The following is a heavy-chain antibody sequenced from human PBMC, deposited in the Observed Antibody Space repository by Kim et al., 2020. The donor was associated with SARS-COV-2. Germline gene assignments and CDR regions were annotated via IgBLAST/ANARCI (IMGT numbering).Heavy chain of an antibody. V-gene: IGHV4-31*03. CDR1: GGSISSGGYY. CDR3: ARVDACSGGSCYWYFDL. Sequence: SETLSLTCTVSGGSISSGGYYWSWIRQHPGKGLEWIGYIYYSGSTYYNPSLKSRVTISVDTSKNQFSLKLSSVTAADTAVYYCARVDACSGGSCYWYFDLWGRGTLVTVSS. J-gene: IGHJ2*01. CDR2: IYYSGST. D-gene: IGHD2-15*01.